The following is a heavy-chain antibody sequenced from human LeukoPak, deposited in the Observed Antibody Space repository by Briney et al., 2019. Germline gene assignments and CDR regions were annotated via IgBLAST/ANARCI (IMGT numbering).Heavy chain of an antibody. CDR2: VSHSGSS. CDR3: ARGIFYGGRNQYIWLDL. CDR1: GGPFRGFF. D-gene: IGHD4-23*01. Sequence: SETLSLTCAVYGGPFRGFFWSWIRQAPGKGLEWIGEVSHSGSSDYNPSLKSRINISLDTSKSQFSLRLTSVTAADTAVYYCARGIFYGGRNQYIWLDLWGQGTLVTVSS. V-gene: IGHV4-34*01. J-gene: IGHJ5*02.